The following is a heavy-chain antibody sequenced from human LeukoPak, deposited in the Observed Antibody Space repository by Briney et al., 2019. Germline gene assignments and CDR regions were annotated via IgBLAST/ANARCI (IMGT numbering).Heavy chain of an antibody. V-gene: IGHV4-59*12. CDR1: GASISGYY. CDR2: IYYSGGT. D-gene: IGHD6-25*01. Sequence: SETLSLTCTVSGASISGYYWSWIRQPPGKGLEWIGYIYYSGGTNYNPSLKSRVTISVDTSKNQFSLKLSSVTAADTAVYYCARGRQRVDPWGQGTLVTVSS. J-gene: IGHJ5*02. CDR3: ARGRQRVDP.